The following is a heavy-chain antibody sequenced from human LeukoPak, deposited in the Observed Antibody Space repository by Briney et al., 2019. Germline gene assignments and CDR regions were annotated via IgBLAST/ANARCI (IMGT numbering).Heavy chain of an antibody. CDR2: IKQDGSEK. D-gene: IGHD3-3*01. V-gene: IGHV3-7*01. J-gene: IGHJ2*01. CDR1: GFTFSNYW. Sequence: GGSLRLSCAASGFTFSNYWMSWVRQAPGKGLEWVANIKQDGSEKYYVDSVKGRFTISRDNSKNTLYLQMNSLRAEDTAVYYCARAPSRLFGVVHGYFDLWGRGTLVTVSS. CDR3: ARAPSRLFGVVHGYFDL.